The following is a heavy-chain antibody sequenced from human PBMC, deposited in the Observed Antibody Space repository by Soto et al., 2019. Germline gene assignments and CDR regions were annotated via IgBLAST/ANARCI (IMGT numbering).Heavy chain of an antibody. CDR1: GFTVSSNY. Sequence: EVQLVESGGGLVQPGGSLRLSCAASGFTVSSNYMSWVRQAPGKGLEWVSVISSGGNTYYADSVKGRFTISRHNSKNTLYLQMNSLLAATTAVYYCARLKAAADLIPYYYYYYLDVWGKGTTVTVSS. J-gene: IGHJ6*03. CDR2: ISSGGNT. D-gene: IGHD6-13*01. V-gene: IGHV3-53*04. CDR3: ARLKAAADLIPYYYYYYLDV.